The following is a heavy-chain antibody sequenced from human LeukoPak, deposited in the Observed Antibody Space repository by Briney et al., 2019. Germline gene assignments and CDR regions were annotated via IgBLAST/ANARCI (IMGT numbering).Heavy chain of an antibody. V-gene: IGHV4-59*08. J-gene: IGHJ4*02. Sequence: PSETLSLTCTVSGGSISSYYWSWIRQPPGKGLEWIGYIYYSGSTNYNPSLKSRVTISVDTSKNQFSLKLSSVTAADTAVYYCARHGHYDFWSGNFGYFDYWGQGTLVTVSS. CDR1: GGSISSYY. CDR2: IYYSGST. D-gene: IGHD3-3*01. CDR3: ARHGHYDFWSGNFGYFDY.